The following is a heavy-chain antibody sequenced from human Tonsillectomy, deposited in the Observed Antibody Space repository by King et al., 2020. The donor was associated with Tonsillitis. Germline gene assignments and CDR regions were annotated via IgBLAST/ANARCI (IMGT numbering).Heavy chain of an antibody. CDR2: IYHSGST. D-gene: IGHD3-10*01. CDR1: GYSISSGYY. CDR3: ARIVRGVGTEDFQH. V-gene: IGHV4-38-2*01. Sequence: VQLQESGPGLVKPSETLSLTCAVSGYSISSGYYWGWIRQPPGKGLEWIGRIYHSGSTYYNPSLKSRVTISVDTSKNQFSLKLSSVTAADTAVYYCARIVRGVGTEDFQHWGQGTLVTVSS. J-gene: IGHJ1*01.